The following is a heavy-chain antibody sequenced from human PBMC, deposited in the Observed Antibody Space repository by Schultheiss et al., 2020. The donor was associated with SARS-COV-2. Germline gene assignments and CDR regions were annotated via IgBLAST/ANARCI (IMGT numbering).Heavy chain of an antibody. V-gene: IGHV4-30-4*01. CDR1: GGSISSGDYY. CDR2: IYYSGST. D-gene: IGHD6-19*01. Sequence: SETLSLTCTVSGGSISSGDYYWSWIRQPPGKGLEWIGYIYYSGSTYYNPSLKSRVTISVDTSKNQFSLKLSSVTAADTAVYYCARGEGSVWWLVLPCVDYWGQGTLVTVSS. CDR3: ARGEGSVWWLVLPCVDY. J-gene: IGHJ4*02.